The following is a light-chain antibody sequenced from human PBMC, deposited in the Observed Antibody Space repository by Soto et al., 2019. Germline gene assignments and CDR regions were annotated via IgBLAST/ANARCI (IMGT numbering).Light chain of an antibody. J-gene: IGKJ1*01. Sequence: DIQLTQSPSFLSASVGDRVTITCRASQGITSYLAWYQQQPGKAPNLLIYGASTLQSGVPSRFSGSGSGTEFTLTISSLQPDDFATYYCQHSNSYSEAFGQGTKVDIK. CDR2: GAS. V-gene: IGKV1-9*01. CDR3: QHSNSYSEA. CDR1: QGITSY.